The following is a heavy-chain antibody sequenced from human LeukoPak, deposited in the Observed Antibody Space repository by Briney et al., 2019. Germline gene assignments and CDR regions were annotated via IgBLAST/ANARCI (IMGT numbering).Heavy chain of an antibody. CDR3: ARVGGYCGGDCYHRFDY. CDR1: GFTFSSYE. CDR2: ISSFGSAI. J-gene: IGHJ4*02. D-gene: IGHD2-21*02. Sequence: TGGSLRLSCAASGFTFSSYEMNWVRQAPGKGLEWVSYISSFGSAIYYADSVKGRFTISRDNAKNSLYLQMNSLRAEDTALYYCARVGGYCGGDCYHRFDYWGQGTLVTVSS. V-gene: IGHV3-48*03.